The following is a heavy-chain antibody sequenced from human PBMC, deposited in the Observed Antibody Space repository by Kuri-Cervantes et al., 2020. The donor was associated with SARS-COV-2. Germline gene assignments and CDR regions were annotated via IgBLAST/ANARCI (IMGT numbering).Heavy chain of an antibody. J-gene: IGHJ4*02. CDR3: ARDMGDRLLWFGELLY. D-gene: IGHD3-10*01. V-gene: IGHV1-18*04. CDR2: ISAYNGNT. Sequence: ASVKVSCKASGYTFTCYGISWVRQAPGQGLEWMGWISAYNGNTNYAQKLQGRVTMTTDTSTSTAYMELRSLRSDDTDVYYCARDMGDRLLWFGELLYWGQGTMVTVSS. CDR1: GYTFTCYG.